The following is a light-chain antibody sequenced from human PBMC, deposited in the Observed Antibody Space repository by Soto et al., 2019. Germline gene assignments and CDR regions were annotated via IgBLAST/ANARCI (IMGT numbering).Light chain of an antibody. CDR2: DVS. J-gene: IGLJ1*01. CDR1: SSDVGGYNY. Sequence: QSALTQPASVSGSPGQSITISCTGTSSDVGGYNYVAWYQQRPGKAPKLMIYDVSTRPSGVSLRFSGSKSGNTASLTISGLQAEDEVDYYCSSYTSISTLVFGTGTKLTVL. CDR3: SSYTSISTLV. V-gene: IGLV2-14*01.